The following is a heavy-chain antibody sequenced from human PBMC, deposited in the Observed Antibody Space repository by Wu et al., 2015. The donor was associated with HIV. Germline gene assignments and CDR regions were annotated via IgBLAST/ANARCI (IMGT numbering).Heavy chain of an antibody. J-gene: IGHJ4*02. V-gene: IGHV1-18*01. Sequence: QVQLVQSGAEVKKPGASVKVSCKASGYTFTSYGISWVRQAPGQGLEWMGWISAYNGNTNYAQKIQGRVTMTTDTSTSTAYMELRSLRSDDTAVYYCARARPRWQQLVYFDYVGQGTLVTVSS. CDR1: GYTFTSYG. CDR3: ARARPRWQQLVYFDY. CDR2: ISAYNGNT. D-gene: IGHD6-13*01.